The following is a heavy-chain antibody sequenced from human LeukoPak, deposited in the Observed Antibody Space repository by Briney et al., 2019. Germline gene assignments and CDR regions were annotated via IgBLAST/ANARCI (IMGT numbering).Heavy chain of an antibody. J-gene: IGHJ4*02. D-gene: IGHD5-18*01. Sequence: SQTLSLTCTVSGGSISSGDYYWSWIRQPPGKGLEWIGYIYYSGSTYYNPSLKSRVTISVDTSKNQFSLKLSSVTAADTAVYYCARVVVEVDTAMDYYFDYWGQGTLVTVSS. CDR2: IYYSGST. V-gene: IGHV4-30-4*01. CDR3: ARVVVEVDTAMDYYFDY. CDR1: GGSISSGDYY.